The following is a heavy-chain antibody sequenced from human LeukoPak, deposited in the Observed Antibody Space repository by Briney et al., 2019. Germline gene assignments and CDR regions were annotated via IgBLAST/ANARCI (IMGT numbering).Heavy chain of an antibody. V-gene: IGHV4-4*07. CDR2: IYTSGST. CDR1: GVSISSYY. D-gene: IGHD5-12*01. CDR3: ARGATNDAFDI. Sequence: SETLSLACTVSGVSISSYYWSWIRQPAGRGLEWIGRIYTSGSTNYNPSLKSRVTMSVDTSKNQFSLKLSSVTAADTAVYYCARGATNDAFDIWGQGTMVTVSS. J-gene: IGHJ3*02.